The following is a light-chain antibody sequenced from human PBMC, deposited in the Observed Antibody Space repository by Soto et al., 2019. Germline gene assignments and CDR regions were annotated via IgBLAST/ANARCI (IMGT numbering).Light chain of an antibody. Sequence: SGLTQPPSVSGAPGQRVTISCTGSSSNIGATYDVQWYQQLPGTAPKLLIYGNSNRPSGVPDRFSGSKSGTSASLAITGLQADDEADYYCQSYDSSLSAHYVFGTGTKVTVL. V-gene: IGLV1-40*01. J-gene: IGLJ1*01. CDR3: QSYDSSLSAHYV. CDR1: SSNIGATYD. CDR2: GNS.